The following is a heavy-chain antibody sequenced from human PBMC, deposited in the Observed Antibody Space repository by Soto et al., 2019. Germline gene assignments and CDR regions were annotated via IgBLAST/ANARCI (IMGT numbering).Heavy chain of an antibody. J-gene: IGHJ6*02. Sequence: SETLSLTCTVSGDSISSFYWNWIRQPPGKGLEWIGYISYSGSTNYNPSLKSRVTISVDTSKNQFSLKLSSVTAADTAVYYCARVGLITGTTYYYYGMDVWGQGTTVTVSS. CDR1: GDSISSFY. D-gene: IGHD1-7*01. CDR2: ISYSGST. CDR3: ARVGLITGTTYYYYGMDV. V-gene: IGHV4-59*01.